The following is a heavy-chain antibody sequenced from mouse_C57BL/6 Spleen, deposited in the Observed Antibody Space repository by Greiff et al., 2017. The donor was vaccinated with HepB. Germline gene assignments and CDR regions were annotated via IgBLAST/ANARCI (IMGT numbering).Heavy chain of an antibody. Sequence: QVQLQQSGAELAKPGASVKLSCKASGYTFTSYWMHWVKQRPGQGLEWIGYINPSSGYTKYNQKFKYKATLTADKSSSTAYMQLSSLTSEDSAVYYCSRRGTVLDWYFDVWGTGTTVTVSS. CDR1: GYTFTSYW. J-gene: IGHJ1*03. V-gene: IGHV1-7*01. CDR3: SRRGTVLDWYFDV. CDR2: INPSSGYT. D-gene: IGHD1-1*01.